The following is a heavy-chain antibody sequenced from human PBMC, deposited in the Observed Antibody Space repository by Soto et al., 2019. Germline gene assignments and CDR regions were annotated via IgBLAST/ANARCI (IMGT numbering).Heavy chain of an antibody. Sequence: ETLSLTCTVSGGSISSSSYYWGWIRQPPGKGLEWIGSIYYSGSTYYNPSLKSRVTISVDTSKNQFSLKLSSVTAADTAVYYCATDSSSWFDPWGQGTLVTVSS. D-gene: IGHD6-13*01. J-gene: IGHJ5*02. CDR2: IYYSGST. CDR1: GGSISSSSYY. CDR3: ATDSSSWFDP. V-gene: IGHV4-39*02.